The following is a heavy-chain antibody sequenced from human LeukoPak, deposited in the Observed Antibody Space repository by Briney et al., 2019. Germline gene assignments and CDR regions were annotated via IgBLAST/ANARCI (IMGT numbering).Heavy chain of an antibody. V-gene: IGHV3-53*01. D-gene: IGHD6-19*01. CDR1: GFTVSSNY. Sequence: PGGSLRLSCAASGFTVSSNYMSWVRQARGKGLEWVSVIYSGGSTYYADSVKGRFTISRDNSKNTLYLQMNSLRAEDTAVYYCASGAAGGWYYFDYWGQGTLVTVSS. CDR2: IYSGGST. J-gene: IGHJ4*02. CDR3: ASGAAGGWYYFDY.